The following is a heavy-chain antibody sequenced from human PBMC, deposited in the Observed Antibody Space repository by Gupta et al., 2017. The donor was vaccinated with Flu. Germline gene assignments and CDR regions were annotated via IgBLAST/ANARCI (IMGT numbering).Heavy chain of an antibody. Sequence: QVHLVQSGAEVKKPGASVKVSCATSGFTFTTYTLHWVRRAPGQSLEWMGWINAANGNTKDSQKFQGRVTIARDTSASTVYLDLYSLTSEDTAVYYCARAGGRSWFDPWGQGTLVTVSS. CDR3: ARAGGRSWFDP. J-gene: IGHJ5*02. CDR2: INAANGNT. V-gene: IGHV1-3*01. D-gene: IGHD3-16*01. CDR1: GFTFTTYT.